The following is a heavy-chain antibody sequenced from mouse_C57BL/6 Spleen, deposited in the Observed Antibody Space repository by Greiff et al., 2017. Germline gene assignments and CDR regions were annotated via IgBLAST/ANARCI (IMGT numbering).Heavy chain of an antibody. D-gene: IGHD2-3*01. Sequence: EVKLQASGPELVKPGASVKIPCKASGYTFTDYNMDWVKQSHGKSLEWIGDINPNNGGTIYNQKFKGKATLTVDKSSSTAYMALRSLTSEDTAVYYCAREGGYDGYYVRYFDVWGTGTTVTVSS. CDR2: INPNNGGT. CDR3: AREGGYDGYYVRYFDV. V-gene: IGHV1-18*01. J-gene: IGHJ1*03. CDR1: GYTFTDYN.